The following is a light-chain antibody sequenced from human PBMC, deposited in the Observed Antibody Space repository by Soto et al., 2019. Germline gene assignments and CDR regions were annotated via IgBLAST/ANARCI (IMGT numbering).Light chain of an antibody. CDR3: QQYGSSPPYT. Sequence: EIVLTQSPGTLYLSPGERATLSCRASQSVSSSYLACYQQKPGQPPRRLIYDASSRPAGIPDRFSGSGSGTDFTLAISRLEAADFAVYYCQQYGSSPPYTFGQGTKLEIK. J-gene: IGKJ2*01. CDR2: DAS. CDR1: QSVSSSY. V-gene: IGKV3-20*01.